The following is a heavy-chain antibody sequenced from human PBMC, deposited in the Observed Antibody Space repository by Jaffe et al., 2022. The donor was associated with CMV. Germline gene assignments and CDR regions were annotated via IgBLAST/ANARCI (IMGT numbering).Heavy chain of an antibody. CDR3: ARDLNPNWAYF. V-gene: IGHV4-59*11. J-gene: IGHJ4*02. Sequence: QVQLQESGPGLVKPSETLSLTCTVSGASIDSHYWSWIRQTPGRGLEWIAYMYHNGSPNYNPSLKSRLTMLVDTSKKQFSLKLRSVTAADTAVYYCARDLNPNWAYFWGQGTLVTVSS. D-gene: IGHD7-27*01. CDR2: MYHNGSP. CDR1: GASIDSHY.